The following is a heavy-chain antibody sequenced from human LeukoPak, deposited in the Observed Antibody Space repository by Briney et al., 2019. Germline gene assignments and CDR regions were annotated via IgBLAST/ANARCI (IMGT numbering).Heavy chain of an antibody. CDR3: ARDEYSASSDGFDS. D-gene: IGHD5-12*01. CDR2: ISSSSTYI. Sequence: GGSLRLSCAGSGFSLSSYSIHWVRQVPGEGLEWVSSISSSSTYIYYADSVKGRFTISRDNGKSVVYLQMNSLSVEDTAVYYCARDEYSASSDGFDSWGQGTLVTVSS. J-gene: IGHJ4*02. CDR1: GFSLSSYS. V-gene: IGHV3-21*06.